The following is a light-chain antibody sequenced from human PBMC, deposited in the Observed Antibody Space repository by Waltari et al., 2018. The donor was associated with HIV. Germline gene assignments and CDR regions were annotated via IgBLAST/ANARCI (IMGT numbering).Light chain of an antibody. CDR3: AAWTDSLSGVV. J-gene: IGLJ2*01. CDR2: RNN. V-gene: IGLV1-47*01. CDR1: RSNIGSYY. Sequence: QSVLTQPPSASGTPGQRVTISCSGRRSNIGSYYVYWYQQLPGTAPKLLIYRNNQRPSGVPDRFSGSKSGTSASLAISGLRSEDEADYYCAAWTDSLSGVVFGGGTKLSVL.